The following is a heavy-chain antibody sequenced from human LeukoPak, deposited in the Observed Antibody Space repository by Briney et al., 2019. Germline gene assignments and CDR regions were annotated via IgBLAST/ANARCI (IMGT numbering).Heavy chain of an antibody. CDR1: GGSISSSSYY. CDR2: IYYSGCT. Sequence: PSETLSLTCTVSGGSISSSSYYWGWIRQPPGKGLEWIGSIYYSGCTYYNPSLKSRVTISVDTSKNQFSLKLSSVPAADTAVYYCANPSHDYDSSGYYEGLAFDIWGQGTMVTVSS. CDR3: ANPSHDYDSSGYYEGLAFDI. J-gene: IGHJ3*02. D-gene: IGHD3-22*01. V-gene: IGHV4-39*07.